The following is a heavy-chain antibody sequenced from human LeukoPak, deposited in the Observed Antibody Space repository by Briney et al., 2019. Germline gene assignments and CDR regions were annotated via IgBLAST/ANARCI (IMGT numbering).Heavy chain of an antibody. CDR1: GFTFSSYA. CDR2: ISYDGSNK. D-gene: IGHD6-13*01. J-gene: IGHJ4*02. CDR3: ARGVAAAGPFDY. Sequence: PGGSLRLSCAASGFTFSSYAMHWVRQAPGKGLEWVAVISYDGSNKYYAASVKGRFTISRDNSKNTLYLQMNSLRAEDTAVYYCARGVAAAGPFDYWGQGTLVTVSS. V-gene: IGHV3-30-3*01.